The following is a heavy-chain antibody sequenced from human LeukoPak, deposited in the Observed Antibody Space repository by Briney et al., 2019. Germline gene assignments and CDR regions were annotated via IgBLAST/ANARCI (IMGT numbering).Heavy chain of an antibody. V-gene: IGHV3-23*01. CDR1: GFTFSSYG. CDR2: ISGSGGST. D-gene: IGHD3-16*02. Sequence: GGSLRLSCAASGFTFSSYGMSWVRQAPGKGLEWVSAISGSGGSTYYADSVKGRFTISRDNSKNTLYLQMNSLRAEDTAVYYCAKSPLMITFGGVIVSSDGYFDYWGQGTLVTVPS. CDR3: AKSPLMITFGGVIVSSDGYFDY. J-gene: IGHJ4*02.